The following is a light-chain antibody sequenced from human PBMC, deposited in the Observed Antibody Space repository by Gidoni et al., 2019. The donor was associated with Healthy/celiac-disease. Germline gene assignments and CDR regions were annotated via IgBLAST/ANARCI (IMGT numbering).Light chain of an antibody. CDR1: SLRSYY. V-gene: IGLV3-19*01. CDR2: GNN. J-gene: IGLJ2*01. CDR3: NPRDSSGNHLV. Sequence: SSELTQDPAVSVALGQTVRITWQGDSLRSYYASWYQQKPGQAPVLVIYGNNNRPSGVPDRCSGSSSGNPASLTITGAQSEDEADYYCNPRDSSGNHLVVGGGTKLTX.